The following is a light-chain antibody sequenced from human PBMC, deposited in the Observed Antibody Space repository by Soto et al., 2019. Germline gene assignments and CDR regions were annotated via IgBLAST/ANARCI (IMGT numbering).Light chain of an antibody. CDR1: SSDVGGYDY. Sequence: QSALTQPPSASGSPGQSVTISCTGTSSDVGGYDYVSWYQQRPGKAPKLLIHEVTKRPSGVPDRFSGSKSGNTASLTVSGLQAEDEPDYYCSSYAGRTLYVFGTGTKLTVL. V-gene: IGLV2-8*01. J-gene: IGLJ1*01. CDR2: EVT. CDR3: SSYAGRTLYV.